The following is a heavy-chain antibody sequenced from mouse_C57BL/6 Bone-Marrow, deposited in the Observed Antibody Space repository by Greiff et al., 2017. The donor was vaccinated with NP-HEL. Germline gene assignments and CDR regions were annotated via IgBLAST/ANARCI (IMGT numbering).Heavy chain of an antibody. J-gene: IGHJ4*01. D-gene: IGHD1-1*01. CDR2: IDPNSGGT. Sequence: QVQLQQPGAELVKPGASVKLSCKASGYTFTSYWMHWVKQRPGRGLEWIGRIDPNSGGTKYNEKFKSKATLTVDKPSTTAYLQLSCLTSEDSAVYYVATPHCYGGSYYYAMDYWCQGTSVTVSS. CDR3: ATPHCYGGSYYYAMDY. V-gene: IGHV1-72*01. CDR1: GYTFTSYW.